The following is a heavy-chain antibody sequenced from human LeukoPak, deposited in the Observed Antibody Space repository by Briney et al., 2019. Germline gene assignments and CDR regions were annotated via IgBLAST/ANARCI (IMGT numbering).Heavy chain of an antibody. CDR1: GGSISSSSYY. CDR2: IYYSGST. CDR3: ARTYDSKHWYFDL. D-gene: IGHD3-22*01. J-gene: IGHJ2*01. Sequence: SETLSLTCTVSGGSISSSSYYWGWIRQPPGKGLEWIGSIYYSGSTYYNPSLKSRVTISVDTSKNQFSLKLSSVTAADTAVYFCARTYDSKHWYFDLWGRGTLVTVSS. V-gene: IGHV4-39*01.